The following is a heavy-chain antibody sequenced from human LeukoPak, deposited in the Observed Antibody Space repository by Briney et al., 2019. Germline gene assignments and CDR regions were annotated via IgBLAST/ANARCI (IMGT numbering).Heavy chain of an antibody. V-gene: IGHV3-21*06. Sequence: GGSLRLSCAASGFSISTYSMSWLRQAPGKGLEWVSTMSSGGGLYYADSVKGRFTMSRDNAKNSVYLETNSLRAEDTAVFYCARDSSAWSRDYWGQGTLVTVS. D-gene: IGHD6-19*01. J-gene: IGHJ4*02. CDR2: MSSGGGL. CDR1: GFSISTYS. CDR3: ARDSSAWSRDY.